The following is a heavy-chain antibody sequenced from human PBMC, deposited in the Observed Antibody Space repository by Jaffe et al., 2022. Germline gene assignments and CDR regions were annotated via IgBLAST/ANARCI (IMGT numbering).Heavy chain of an antibody. J-gene: IGHJ4*02. CDR1: GDAFHSST. Sequence: QVQVVQSGAEVKKPGSSVKVSCKASGDAFHSSTINWVRQAPGQGLEWMGGLIPIFNSPNYAQKFQGRVTITADESTTTAYMELSSLRSDDTAVYYCARDDLAAQGLMAYWGQGTLVTVSS. D-gene: IGHD3-16*01. CDR2: LIPIFNSP. CDR3: ARDDLAAQGLMAY. V-gene: IGHV1-69*01.